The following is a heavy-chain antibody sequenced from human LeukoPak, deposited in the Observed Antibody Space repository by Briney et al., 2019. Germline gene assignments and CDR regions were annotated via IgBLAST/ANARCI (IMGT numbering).Heavy chain of an antibody. CDR3: AKALNVAMVRGVITRDFDY. D-gene: IGHD3-10*01. V-gene: IGHV3-30*18. J-gene: IGHJ4*02. CDR2: ISYDGSNK. Sequence: PGGSLRLSCAASGFTFSSYGMHGVRQAPGKGLEGVAVISYDGSNKYYEDSVKGRFTISRDNSKNTLYLQMNSLRAEDTAVYYCAKALNVAMVRGVITRDFDYWGQGTLVTVSS. CDR1: GFTFSSYG.